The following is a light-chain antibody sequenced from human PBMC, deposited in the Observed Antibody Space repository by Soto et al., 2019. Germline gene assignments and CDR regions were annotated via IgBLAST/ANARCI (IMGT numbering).Light chain of an antibody. CDR3: QQLINYPQT. J-gene: IGKJ1*01. CDR1: QGISSY. Sequence: DIQLTQYPSFLSASVGDRVTITSRASQGISSYLAWYQQKPGKAPKLLIYAASTLQSGVPSRFSGSGSGTEFSLTISSLQPEDFATYYCQQLINYPQTFGQGTKVDIK. V-gene: IGKV1-9*01. CDR2: AAS.